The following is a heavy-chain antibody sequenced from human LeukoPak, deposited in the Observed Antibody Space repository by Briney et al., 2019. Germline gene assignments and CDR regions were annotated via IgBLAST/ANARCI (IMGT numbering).Heavy chain of an antibody. Sequence: GGSLRLSCAASGFTFSSYAMSWVRQAPGKGLEWVSSITTATSSYIYYADSVKGRFTISRDDAKNSLYLQMDSLRAEDTAVYYCARDYGGPHYFDYWGQGTLVTVSS. J-gene: IGHJ4*02. CDR2: ITTATSSYI. CDR3: ARDYGGPHYFDY. CDR1: GFTFSSYA. V-gene: IGHV3-21*01. D-gene: IGHD2-15*01.